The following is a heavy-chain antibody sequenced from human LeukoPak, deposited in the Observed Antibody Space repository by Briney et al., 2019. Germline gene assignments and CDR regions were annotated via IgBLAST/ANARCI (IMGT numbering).Heavy chain of an antibody. J-gene: IGHJ3*02. Sequence: GGSLRLSCAASAFTFSTYAMTWVRQAPGKGLEWVSVIYSGGRTYYADSVKGRFTTSRDNSKNTLYLQMNSLRAEDTAVYYCARAPDGYEAFDIWGQGTMVTVSS. CDR1: AFTFSTYA. V-gene: IGHV3-66*01. CDR3: ARAPDGYEAFDI. D-gene: IGHD3-22*01. CDR2: IYSGGRT.